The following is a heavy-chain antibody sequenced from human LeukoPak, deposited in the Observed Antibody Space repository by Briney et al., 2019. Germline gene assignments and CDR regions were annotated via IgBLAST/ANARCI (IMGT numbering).Heavy chain of an antibody. J-gene: IGHJ4*02. CDR2: IYYSGST. CDR3: ARGKCDRSAYCPPDY. CDR1: GGSIRSYY. D-gene: IGHD3-22*01. Sequence: PSETLSLTCAVSGGSIRSYYWSWIRQPAGKGLEWIGDIYYSGSTNYNPSLKSRVIISADTSKNQFSLKLSSVTAADTAVYYCARGKCDRSAYCPPDYWGQGTLVTVSS. V-gene: IGHV4-59*01.